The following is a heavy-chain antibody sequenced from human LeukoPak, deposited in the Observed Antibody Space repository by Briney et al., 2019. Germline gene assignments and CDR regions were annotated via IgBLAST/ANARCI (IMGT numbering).Heavy chain of an antibody. CDR3: ASRYSGYDYTFDY. CDR2: INHSGST. V-gene: IGHV4-30-4*08. J-gene: IGHJ4*02. CDR1: GGSISSGDYY. D-gene: IGHD5-12*01. Sequence: SQTLSLTCTVSGGSISSGDYYWRWLRQPPGTGLEWIGEINHSGSTNYNPSLKSRVTISVDTSKNQFSLKLSSVTAADTAVYYCASRYSGYDYTFDYWGQGTLVTVSS.